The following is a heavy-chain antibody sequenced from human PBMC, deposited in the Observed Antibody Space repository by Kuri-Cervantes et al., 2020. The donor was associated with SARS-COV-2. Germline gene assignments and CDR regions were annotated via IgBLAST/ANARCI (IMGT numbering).Heavy chain of an antibody. V-gene: IGHV3-11*04. Sequence: GESLKISCAASGFTFSDYYMSWIRQAPGKGLEWVSYISSSGSTIYYADSVKGRFTISRDNAKNSLYLQMNSLRAEDTAVYYCARVISRPWSGYSLFDAFDIWGQGTMVTVSS. J-gene: IGHJ3*02. CDR3: ARVISRPWSGYSLFDAFDI. CDR1: GFTFSDYY. D-gene: IGHD3-3*01. CDR2: ISSSGSTI.